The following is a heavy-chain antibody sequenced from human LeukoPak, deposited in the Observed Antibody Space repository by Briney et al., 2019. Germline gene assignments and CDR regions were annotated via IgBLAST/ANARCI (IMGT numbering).Heavy chain of an antibody. CDR3: ARREGYCDSSGYLTLGFDP. CDR1: GYSFTSYW. V-gene: IGHV5-51*01. D-gene: IGHD3-22*01. Sequence: GESLKISCKGSGYSFTSYWIGWVRQMPGKGLEWMGIIYPGDSDTRYSPSFQGQVTISADKSISTAYLQWSSLKASDTAMYYCARREGYCDSSGYLTLGFDPWGQGTLVTVSS. CDR2: IYPGDSDT. J-gene: IGHJ5*02.